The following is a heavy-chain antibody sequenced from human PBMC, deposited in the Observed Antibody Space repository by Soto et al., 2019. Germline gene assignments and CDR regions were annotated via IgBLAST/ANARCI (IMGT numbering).Heavy chain of an antibody. CDR3: ARVGLGQYAMDV. D-gene: IGHD3-10*01. CDR1: GFTFSSYP. V-gene: IGHV3-48*02. Sequence: EVQLLESGGGLVQPGGSLRLSCAAAGFTFSSYPINWVRQAPGKGREWVSCITSTSSTIYYAASVKGRCTNSRDNAKNSVELQRISLGDEDAAVYYCARVGLGQYAMDVWGQGTLVTVSS. CDR2: ITSTSSTI. J-gene: IGHJ6*02.